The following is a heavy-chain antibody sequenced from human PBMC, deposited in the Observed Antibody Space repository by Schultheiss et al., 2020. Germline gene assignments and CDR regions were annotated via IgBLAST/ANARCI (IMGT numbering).Heavy chain of an antibody. V-gene: IGHV1-2*04. CDR3: AKEKPYGSGAVNGLDV. D-gene: IGHD3-10*01. CDR2: INPNSGGT. Sequence: ASVKVSCKASGYTFTGYYMHWVRQAPGQGLEWMGWINPNSGGTNYAQKFQGWVTMTRDTSISTAYMELNSLRAEDTAVYYCAKEKPYGSGAVNGLDVWGQGTTVTVSS. CDR1: GYTFTGYY. J-gene: IGHJ6*02.